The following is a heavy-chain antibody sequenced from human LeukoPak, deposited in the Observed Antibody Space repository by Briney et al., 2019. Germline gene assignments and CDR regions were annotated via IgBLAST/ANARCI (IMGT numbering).Heavy chain of an antibody. Sequence: PSETLSLTCAVYGGSFSGYYWSWIRQPPGKGLEWIGEINHSGSTNYNPSLKSRVTISVYTSKNQFSLKLSSVTAADTAVYYCARATTRSGYWTTGYWGQGTLVTVSS. D-gene: IGHD3-3*01. J-gene: IGHJ4*02. V-gene: IGHV4-34*01. CDR3: ARATTRSGYWTTGY. CDR1: GGSFSGYY. CDR2: INHSGST.